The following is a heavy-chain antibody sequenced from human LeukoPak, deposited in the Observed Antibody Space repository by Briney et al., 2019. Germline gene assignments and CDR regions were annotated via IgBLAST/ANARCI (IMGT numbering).Heavy chain of an antibody. J-gene: IGHJ5*02. Sequence: ASVKVSCKASGYTFTSYDINWVRQATGQGLEWMGWMNPNSGNTGYAQKFQGRVTMTRNTSISPAYMELSSLRSEDTAVYYCARDRNVLRLGGNWFDPWGQGTLVTVSS. V-gene: IGHV1-8*01. CDR1: GYTFTSYD. D-gene: IGHD3-3*01. CDR3: ARDRNVLRLGGNWFDP. CDR2: MNPNSGNT.